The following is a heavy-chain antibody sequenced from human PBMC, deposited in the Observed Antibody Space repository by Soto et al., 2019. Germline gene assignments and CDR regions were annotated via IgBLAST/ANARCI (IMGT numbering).Heavy chain of an antibody. CDR2: TFVTGAT. CDR3: ARGRSDSAGSSFGRRMDV. J-gene: IGHJ6*02. CDR1: GEALGSGQSY. Sequence: QVQLQESGPGLVKSSATLSLICFVSGEALGSGQSYWNWIRQAPGKGLEWIGQTFVTGATKYSASLKSRLTMSVDTSKRQISLTLTSVTAADSATYCCARGRSDSAGSSFGRRMDVWGQGTTVTVSS. V-gene: IGHV4-61*01. D-gene: IGHD3-10*01.